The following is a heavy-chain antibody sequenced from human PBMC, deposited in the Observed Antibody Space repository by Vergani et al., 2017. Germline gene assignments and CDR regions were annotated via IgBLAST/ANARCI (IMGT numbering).Heavy chain of an antibody. CDR2: IDHTGRP. V-gene: IGHV4-34*01. J-gene: IGHJ6*03. CDR3: ARVNTETNGHLYYYYYMDG. Sequence: QVQLQQWGGGLLKPSETLSLTCVVNGGSFTSYHWTWIRQSPGEGLEWVGDIDHTGRPDYNPSLKSRLTMSVDKSRNQFSLTLTSVTDTDTAIYFCARVNTETNGHLYYYYYMDGWGQGTAGTVS. D-gene: IGHD4-11*01. CDR1: GGSFTSYH.